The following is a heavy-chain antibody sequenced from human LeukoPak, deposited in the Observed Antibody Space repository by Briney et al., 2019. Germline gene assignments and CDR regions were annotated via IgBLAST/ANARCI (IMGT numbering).Heavy chain of an antibody. CDR1: GFXVISYE. J-gene: IGHJ4*02. D-gene: IGHD6-13*01. V-gene: IGHV3-48*03. CDR3: ARALPSSYYYFDY. CDR2: ISSSGNSI. Sequence: PGGSLRLSCAASGFXVISYEINWVRQAPGKGLEWVSYISSSGNSIFYADSVKGRFTISRDNAKNSLYLQMNSLRAEDTAVYYCARALPSSYYYFDYWGQGTLVTVSS.